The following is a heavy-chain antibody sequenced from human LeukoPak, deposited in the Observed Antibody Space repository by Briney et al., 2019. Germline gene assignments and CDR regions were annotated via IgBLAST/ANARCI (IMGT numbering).Heavy chain of an antibody. Sequence: QPGGSLRLSCVASGFPFSSYALHWVRQAPGRGLEWVALISYDESDKYYADFVKGRFTISRDNSKNTLYLQMNSLRAEDTAVYYCAREGYYYYGMDVWGQGTTVTVSS. J-gene: IGHJ6*02. CDR1: GFPFSSYA. CDR2: ISYDESDK. V-gene: IGHV3-33*05. CDR3: AREGYYYYGMDV.